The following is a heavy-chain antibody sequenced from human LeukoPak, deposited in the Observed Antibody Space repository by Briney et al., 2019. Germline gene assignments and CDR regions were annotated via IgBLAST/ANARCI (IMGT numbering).Heavy chain of an antibody. J-gene: IGHJ4*02. V-gene: IGHV4-38-2*02. CDR2: IYHSGST. CDR1: GYSISSGYY. CDR3: ARLAGATPFDY. Sequence: SETLSLTCTVSGYSISSGYYWGWIRQPPGKGLEWIGSIYHSGSTYYNPSLKSRVTISVDTPKNRFSLKLSSVTAADTAVYYCARLAGATPFDYWGQGTLVTVSS. D-gene: IGHD1-26*01.